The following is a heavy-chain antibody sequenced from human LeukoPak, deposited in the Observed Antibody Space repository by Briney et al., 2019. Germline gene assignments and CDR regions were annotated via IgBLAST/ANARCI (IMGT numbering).Heavy chain of an antibody. D-gene: IGHD1-14*01. J-gene: IGHJ4*02. CDR3: ATETNGRHYDY. V-gene: IGHV3-21*06. CDR1: GLTFSTSG. Sequence: GGSLRLSCTASGLTFSTSGFNWVRQAPGKGLEWVASIGPTGSDRYHANSIKGRFTISRDNANNFLYLQMNSLRAEDTAVCYCATETNGRHYDYWGQGTLLTVSS. CDR2: IGPTGSDR.